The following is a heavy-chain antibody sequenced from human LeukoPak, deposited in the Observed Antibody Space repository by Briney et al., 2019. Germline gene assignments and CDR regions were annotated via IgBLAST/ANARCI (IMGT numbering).Heavy chain of an antibody. J-gene: IGHJ3*02. CDR3: ARRGGLLWFGELPPSNAFDI. D-gene: IGHD3-10*01. V-gene: IGHV4-61*02. CDR2: IYSSGST. Sequence: SETLSLTCTVSGDSISSSRHYWSWIRQPAGKGLEWIGRIYSSGSTNYNPSLKSRVTMSVDTSKNQFSLKLSSVTAADTAVYYCARRGGLLWFGELPPSNAFDIWGQGTMVTVSS. CDR1: GDSISSSRHY.